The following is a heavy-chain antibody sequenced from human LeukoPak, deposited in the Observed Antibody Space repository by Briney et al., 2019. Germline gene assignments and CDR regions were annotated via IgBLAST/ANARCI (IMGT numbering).Heavy chain of an antibody. Sequence: TGGSLRLSCAASGFTFSSYRMNWVRQAPGKGLEWVSYISSSSSTIYYADSVKGRFTISRDNAKNSLYLHMNSLRAEDTAVYYCARARGYYYDSSGYLSDYWGQGILVTVSS. CDR1: GFTFSSYR. CDR3: ARARGYYYDSSGYLSDY. D-gene: IGHD3-22*01. J-gene: IGHJ4*02. V-gene: IGHV3-48*01. CDR2: ISSSSSTI.